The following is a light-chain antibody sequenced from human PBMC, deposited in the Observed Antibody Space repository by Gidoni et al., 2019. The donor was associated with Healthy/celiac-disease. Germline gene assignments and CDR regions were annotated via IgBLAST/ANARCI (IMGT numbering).Light chain of an antibody. J-gene: IGLJ3*02. CDR3: QSADSSGTWV. CDR2: KDR. V-gene: IGLV3-25*03. CDR1: AVPKQY. Sequence: SYELTQPPSVSVSPGQTARITCSGDAVPKQYAYWYQQKPGQAPVLVIYKDRERPSGIPERFSGSSSGTTVTLTISGVQAEDEADYYCQSADSSGTWVFGGGTKLTVL.